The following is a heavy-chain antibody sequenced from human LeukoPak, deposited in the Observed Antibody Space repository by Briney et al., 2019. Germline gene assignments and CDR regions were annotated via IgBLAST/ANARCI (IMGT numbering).Heavy chain of an antibody. Sequence: GGSLRLSCAASGLTFSSYSMNWVRQAPGKGLEWVSSITGSSNYIYHADSVRGRFTISRDNARNSLYLQTNSLRAEDTAIYYCARDPTFDIWGRGTMVTVSS. J-gene: IGHJ3*02. CDR1: GLTFSSYS. CDR3: ARDPTFDI. CDR2: ITGSSNYI. V-gene: IGHV3-21*01.